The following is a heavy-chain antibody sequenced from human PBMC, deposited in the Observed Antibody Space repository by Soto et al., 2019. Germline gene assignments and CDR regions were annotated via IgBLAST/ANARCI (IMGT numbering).Heavy chain of an antibody. CDR3: ARDPNDSSAYYHHYYYGMDV. V-gene: IGHV1-3*01. D-gene: IGHD3-22*01. J-gene: IGHJ6*02. CDR2: INAGNGNT. Sequence: ASVKVSCNASGYTFTSYGIHWVRQAPGQRLEWTGWINAGNGNTKYSEKFQGRVTITRDTSASTAYLEPSSLRSEDTAVYYCARDPNDSSAYYHHYYYGMDVWGQGTTVTVSS. CDR1: GYTFTSYG.